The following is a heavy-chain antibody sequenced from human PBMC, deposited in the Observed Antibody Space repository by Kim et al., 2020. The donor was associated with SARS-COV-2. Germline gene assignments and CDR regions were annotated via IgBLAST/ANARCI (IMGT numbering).Heavy chain of an antibody. Sequence: ASVKVSCKASGYTFTSYAMHWVRQAPGQRLEWMGWINAGNGNTKYSQKFQGRVTITRDTSASTAYMELSSLRSEDTAVYYCARPFCGSWYGCYAFDIWGQGTMVTVSS. CDR2: INAGNGNT. CDR1: GYTFTSYA. CDR3: ARPFCGSWYGCYAFDI. D-gene: IGHD6-13*01. V-gene: IGHV1-3*01. J-gene: IGHJ3*02.